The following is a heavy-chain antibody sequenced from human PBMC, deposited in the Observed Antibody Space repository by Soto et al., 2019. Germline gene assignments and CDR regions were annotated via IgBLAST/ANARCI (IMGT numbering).Heavy chain of an antibody. V-gene: IGHV3-43*01. CDR2: ISWDGGST. Sequence: VQLVESGGVVVQPGGSLRLSCAASGFTFDDYTMHWVRQAPGKGLEWVSLISWDGGSTYYADSVKGRFTISRDNSKNSLYLQMNSLRTEDTALYYCAKDSTPLDFWSGYYPHRFDYWGQGTLVTVSS. CDR1: GFTFDDYT. D-gene: IGHD3-3*01. J-gene: IGHJ4*02. CDR3: AKDSTPLDFWSGYYPHRFDY.